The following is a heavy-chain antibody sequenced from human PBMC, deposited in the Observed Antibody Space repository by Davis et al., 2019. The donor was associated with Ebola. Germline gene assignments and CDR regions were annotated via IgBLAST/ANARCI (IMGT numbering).Heavy chain of an antibody. CDR1: GGSISSSSYY. D-gene: IGHD3-10*01. J-gene: IGHJ4*02. V-gene: IGHV4-61*05. CDR3: ARTPITMVRGVRGFDY. CDR2: IYYSGST. Sequence: SETLSLTCTVSGGSISSSSYYWGWIRQPPGKGLEWIGYIYYSGSTNYNPSLKSRVTISVDTSKNQFSLKLSSVTAADTAVYYCARTPITMVRGVRGFDYWGQGTLVTVSS.